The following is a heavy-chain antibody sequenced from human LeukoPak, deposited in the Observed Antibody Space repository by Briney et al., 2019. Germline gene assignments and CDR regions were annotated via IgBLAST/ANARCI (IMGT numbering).Heavy chain of an antibody. V-gene: IGHV4-59*01. CDR3: ARTRITGTTSQYYYYYYGMDV. CDR1: GGSISSYY. D-gene: IGHD1-20*01. CDR2: IYYSGST. J-gene: IGHJ6*02. Sequence: PSETLSLTCTVSGGSISSYYWSWIRQPPGKGLEWIGYIYYSGSTNYNPSLKSRVTISVDTFKNQFSLKLSSVTAADTAVYYCARTRITGTTSQYYYYYYGMDVWGQGTTVTVSS.